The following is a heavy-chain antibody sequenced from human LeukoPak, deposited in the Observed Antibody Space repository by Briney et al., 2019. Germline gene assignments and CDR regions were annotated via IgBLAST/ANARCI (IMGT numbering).Heavy chain of an antibody. CDR2: INPSGGST. J-gene: IGHJ4*02. CDR1: GYTFTSYY. Sequence: ASVKVSCKASGYTFTSYYMQWVRQAPGQGLEWMGVINPSGGSTSFAQKFQGRVTMTRDTSTSTVYMELSSLRSEDTAVYYCARVNEWQGPFDYWGQGTLVTVSS. CDR3: ARVNEWQGPFDY. D-gene: IGHD3-3*01. V-gene: IGHV1-46*01.